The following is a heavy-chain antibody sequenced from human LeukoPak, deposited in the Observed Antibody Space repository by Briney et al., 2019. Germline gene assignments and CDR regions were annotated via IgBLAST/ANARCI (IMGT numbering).Heavy chain of an antibody. J-gene: IGHJ4*02. D-gene: IGHD3-10*01. CDR2: IYYSGST. CDR3: ARINDYYGSGSYSRSSGVFDY. CDR1: GGSISSSSYY. Sequence: SSETLSLTCTVSGGSISSSSYYWGWIRQPPGKGLEWIGSIYYSGSTYYNPSLKSRVTISVDTSKNQFSLKLSSVTAADTAVYYCARINDYYGSGSYSRSSGVFDYWGQGTLVTVSS. V-gene: IGHV4-39*07.